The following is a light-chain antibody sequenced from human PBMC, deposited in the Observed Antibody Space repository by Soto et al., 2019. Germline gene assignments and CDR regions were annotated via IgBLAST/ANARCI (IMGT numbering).Light chain of an antibody. V-gene: IGKV1-9*01. CDR1: QGINSF. CDR3: HQLSRSPYT. Sequence: IQLTQSPSSLSASVGDRVTITCRARQGINSFLAWYQQKPGKAPKLLIYAASTLQSRVPSRFSGSGSGTHFTLPISSLQPEDFATYYCHQLSRSPYTFGGRNTVEIK. J-gene: IGKJ4*01. CDR2: AAS.